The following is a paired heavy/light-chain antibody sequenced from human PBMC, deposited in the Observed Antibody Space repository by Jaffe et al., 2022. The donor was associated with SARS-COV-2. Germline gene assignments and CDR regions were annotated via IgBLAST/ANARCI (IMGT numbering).Heavy chain of an antibody. CDR2: VSGSGTST. J-gene: IGHJ4*02. CDR3: ASSLCGGSCYSGFDC. CDR1: GFTFSSNA. D-gene: IGHD2-21*01. Sequence: EVQLVESGGGLVQPGGSLRLSCAASGFTFSSNAMNWVRQAPGKGLEWVSSVSGSGTSTYYADSVKGRFTISRDSSKNTLYLQMNSLRAEDTAVYYCASSLCGGSCYSGFDCWGQGTLVTVSS. V-gene: IGHV3-23*04.
Light chain of an antibody. Sequence: DVVMTQSPLSLPVTLGQPASISCRSSQSLAFSDGNTYLNWFQQRPGQSPRRLIYKVSNRDSGVPDRFSGSGSGTDFTLKISRVEAEDVGVYYCMQATHWPLTFGQGTKLEIK. J-gene: IGKJ2*01. CDR3: MQATHWPLT. CDR1: QSLAFSDGNTY. V-gene: IGKV2-30*01. CDR2: KVS.